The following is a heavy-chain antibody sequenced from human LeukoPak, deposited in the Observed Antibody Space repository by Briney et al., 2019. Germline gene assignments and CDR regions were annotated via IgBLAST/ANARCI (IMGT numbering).Heavy chain of an antibody. CDR3: ARGLVVVTGILSSFFDY. CDR2: INTDGSST. D-gene: IGHD2-21*02. J-gene: IGHJ4*02. CDR1: GFTFSSYW. Sequence: PGGSLRLSCAASGFTFSSYWMHWVRQAPGKGLVWVSRINTDGSSTSYADSVKGRFTISRDNSKNTLYLQMNSLRAEDTAVYYCARGLVVVTGILSSFFDYWGQGTLVTVSS. V-gene: IGHV3-74*01.